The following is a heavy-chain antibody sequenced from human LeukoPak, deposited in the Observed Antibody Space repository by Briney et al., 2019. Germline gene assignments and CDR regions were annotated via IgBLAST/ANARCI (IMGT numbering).Heavy chain of an antibody. CDR1: GGSISSGSYY. CDR2: IYTSGST. V-gene: IGHV4-61*02. J-gene: IGHJ6*04. Sequence: SETLSLTCTVSGGSISSGSYYWSWIRQPAGKGLEWIGRIYTSGSTNYNPSLKSRVTISVDTSKNQFSLKLSSVTAADTAVYYCARDRGIVDVCGKGTTVTVSS. D-gene: IGHD3-10*01. CDR3: ARDRGIVDV.